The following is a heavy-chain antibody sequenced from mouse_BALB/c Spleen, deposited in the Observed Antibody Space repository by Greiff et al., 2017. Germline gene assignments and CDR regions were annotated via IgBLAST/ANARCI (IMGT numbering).Heavy chain of an antibody. J-gene: IGHJ3*01. Sequence: QLQESGPGLVKPSQSLSLTCTVTGYSITSDYAWNWIRQFPGNKLEWMGYISYSGSTSYNPSLKSRISITRDTSKNQFFLQLNSVTTEDTATYYCARGGTFAYWGQGTLVTVSA. CDR3: ARGGTFAY. CDR1: GYSITSDYA. V-gene: IGHV3-2*02. D-gene: IGHD3-3*01. CDR2: ISYSGST.